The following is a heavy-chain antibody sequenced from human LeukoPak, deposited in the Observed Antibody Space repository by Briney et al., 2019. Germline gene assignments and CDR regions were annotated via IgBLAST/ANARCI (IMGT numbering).Heavy chain of an antibody. J-gene: IGHJ4*02. D-gene: IGHD1-26*01. CDR1: GYTLTELS. CDR2: FDPEDGET. CDR3: ASDGGYPYYFDY. Sequence: ASVKVSCKVSGYTLTELSMNWVRQAPGKGLEWMGGFDPEDGETIYAQKFQGRVTMTEDTSTDTAYMELSSLRSEDTAVYYCASDGGYPYYFDYWGQGTLVTVSS. V-gene: IGHV1-24*01.